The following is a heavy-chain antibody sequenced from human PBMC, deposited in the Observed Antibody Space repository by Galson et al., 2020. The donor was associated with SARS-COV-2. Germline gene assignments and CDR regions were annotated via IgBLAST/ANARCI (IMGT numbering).Heavy chain of an antibody. V-gene: IGHV4-59*11. D-gene: IGHD3-22*01. CDR2: IYYTGSI. J-gene: IGHJ3*02. CDR1: TDPIRSHY. Sequence: ETSETLSPTCTVSTDPIRSHYWTWIRQPPGKGLEWIGYIYYTGSINYNPSLKSRVTISADTSKNQLSLKLSSVTAADTAVYYCARFITMRVVVPWAAFDIWGQGTMVTVSS. CDR3: ARFITMRVVVPWAAFDI.